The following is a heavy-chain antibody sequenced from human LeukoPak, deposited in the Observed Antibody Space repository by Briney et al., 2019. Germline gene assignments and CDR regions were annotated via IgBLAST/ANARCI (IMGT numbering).Heavy chain of an antibody. D-gene: IGHD3-10*01. V-gene: IGHV3-48*01. J-gene: IGHJ6*03. CDR2: ILSSSATI. CDR3: ARVTKMWFGGPGYMDV. Sequence: GGSLRLSCAASGFMFSSYTMNWVRQAPGKGLEWVSYILSSSATIYYADSVEGRFTISRDNAKNSLYLEMNSLRAEDTAVYYCARVTKMWFGGPGYMDVWGKGTTVTVSS. CDR1: GFMFSSYT.